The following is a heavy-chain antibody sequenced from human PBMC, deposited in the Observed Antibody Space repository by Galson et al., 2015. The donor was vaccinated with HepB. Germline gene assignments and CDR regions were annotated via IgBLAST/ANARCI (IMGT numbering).Heavy chain of an antibody. CDR1: GFTFSGYT. J-gene: IGHJ4*02. D-gene: IGHD5-18*01. Sequence: SLRLSCAASGFTFSGYTMQWVRQVPGKGLEWVSFISYDGGDKYYADPVKGRFTVSRDNSKNTLYLKMDSLRPDDTAVYYCVKDRERGIQLWFHRGFADYWGQGTPVTVSS. CDR3: VKDRERGIQLWFHRGFADY. V-gene: IGHV3-30*04. CDR2: ISYDGGDK.